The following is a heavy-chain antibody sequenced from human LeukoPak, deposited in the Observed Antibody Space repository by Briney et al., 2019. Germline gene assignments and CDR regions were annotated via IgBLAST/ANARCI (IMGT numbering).Heavy chain of an antibody. CDR1: GYTFTGYY. J-gene: IGHJ6*03. V-gene: IGHV1-2*02. CDR3: ASEGLYSSSSGYMDV. Sequence: AAVKVSCRASGYTFTGYYIQWVRQTPGQGLGRMGRINPNSGDTNSAQSVQGRVTTTRDTSLSTVYMDLTRMKSDDPAVYFCASEGLYSSSSGYMDVWGKGPTVTVS. CDR2: INPNSGDT. D-gene: IGHD6-6*01.